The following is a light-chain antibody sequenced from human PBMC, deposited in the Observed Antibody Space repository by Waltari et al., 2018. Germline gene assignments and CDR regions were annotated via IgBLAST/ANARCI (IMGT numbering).Light chain of an antibody. J-gene: IGKJ1*01. CDR2: WAS. CDR1: HNILFSSNNKNF. V-gene: IGKV4-1*01. CDR3: QQYYSTPPL. Sequence: DIVMTKSPDSLSVSLGEMATINCKSSHNILFSSNNKNFLTWYQQKPGQPPKLLIYWASTRESGVPDRFSGSGSMTDFTLTINNLQAEDVAVYYCQQYYSTPPLFGQGTKVEI.